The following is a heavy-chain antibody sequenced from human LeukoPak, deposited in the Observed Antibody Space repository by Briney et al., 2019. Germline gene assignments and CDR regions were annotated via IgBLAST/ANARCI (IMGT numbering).Heavy chain of an antibody. D-gene: IGHD3-22*01. CDR1: GGSISSGDYY. CDR3: ARADYYDSRCWFDP. V-gene: IGHV4-30-4*01. Sequence: SETLSLTCTVSGGSISSGDYYWSWIRQPPGKGLEWIGYIYYSGSTYYNPSLKSRVTISVDTSKNQFSLKLSSVTAADTAMYYCARADYYDSRCWFDPWGQGTLVTVSS. J-gene: IGHJ5*02. CDR2: IYYSGST.